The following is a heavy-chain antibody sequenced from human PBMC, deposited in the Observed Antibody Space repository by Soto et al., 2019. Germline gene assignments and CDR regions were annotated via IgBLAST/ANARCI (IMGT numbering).Heavy chain of an antibody. D-gene: IGHD6-19*01. CDR3: ASGTSIAVPEGP. CDR1: GFTFSNYG. CDR2: VSAYNGYT. Sequence: QVQLVQSGAEVKKPGASVKVSCKGSGFTFSNYGFNWVRQAPGQGLEWVGWVSAYNGYTKSAQNFQDRLIMTTDTSTNTAYMELRGLRPDDTDLYYCASGTSIAVPEGPWGQGTLVTVSS. J-gene: IGHJ4*02. V-gene: IGHV1-18*01.